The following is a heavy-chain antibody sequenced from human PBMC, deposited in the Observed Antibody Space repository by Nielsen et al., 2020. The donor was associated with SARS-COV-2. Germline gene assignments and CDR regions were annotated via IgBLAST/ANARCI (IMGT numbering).Heavy chain of an antibody. J-gene: IGHJ4*02. CDR1: GFTFSSYD. D-gene: IGHD3-22*01. V-gene: IGHV3-13*01. CDR2: ISTAGDT. CDR3: ARAPPSGYHYDFSGYYGSLDY. Sequence: GESLKISCEASGFTFSSYDMHWVRQPTGKGLEWVSTISTAGDTFYPGSVKGRFTISRENAKNSLYLQMNSLRAGDTAVYYCARAPPSGYHYDFSGYYGSLDYWGQGTLVSVSS.